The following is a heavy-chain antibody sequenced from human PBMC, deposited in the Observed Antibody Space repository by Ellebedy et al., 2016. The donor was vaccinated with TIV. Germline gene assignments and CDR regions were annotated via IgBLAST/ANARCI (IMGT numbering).Heavy chain of an antibody. CDR3: AHHYSSSWYPVY. J-gene: IGHJ4*02. CDR1: GFSLTSHGVG. Sequence: SGPTLVKPPQTLTLTCTFSGFSLTSHGVGVGWIRQPPGKALEWLALYSWDDDRRYSPSLRSRLTITKDTSKNQVVLTMTNMDPVDTATYYCAHHYSSSWYPVYWGQGTLVTVSS. V-gene: IGHV2-5*02. D-gene: IGHD6-13*01. CDR2: YSWDDDR.